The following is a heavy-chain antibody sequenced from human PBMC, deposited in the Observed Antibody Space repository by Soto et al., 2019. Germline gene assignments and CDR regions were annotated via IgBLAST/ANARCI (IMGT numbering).Heavy chain of an antibody. D-gene: IGHD3-3*01. CDR3: ARRYYDFWSGFFDY. Sequence: TSETLSLTCTVSGGSISSSSYYWGWIRQPPGKGLEWIGSIYYSGSTYYNPSLKSRVTISVDTSKNQFSLKLSSVTAADTAVYYCARRYYDFWSGFFDYWGQGTLVTVSS. CDR1: GGSISSSSYY. CDR2: IYYSGST. J-gene: IGHJ4*02. V-gene: IGHV4-39*01.